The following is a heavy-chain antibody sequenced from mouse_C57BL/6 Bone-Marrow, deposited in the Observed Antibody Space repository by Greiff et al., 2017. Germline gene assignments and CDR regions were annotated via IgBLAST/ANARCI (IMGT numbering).Heavy chain of an antibody. D-gene: IGHD1-1*01. Sequence: QVQLQQPGAELVKPGASVKLSCKASGYTFTSYWMHWVKQRPGQGLEWIGMIHPNSGSTNYNEKFKSKATLTVDKSSSTAYMQLSSLTSEDSAVYYGGGPIITAVPYYFDYWGQGTTLTVSA. V-gene: IGHV1-64*01. CDR2: IHPNSGST. CDR3: GGPIITAVPYYFDY. J-gene: IGHJ2*01. CDR1: GYTFTSYW.